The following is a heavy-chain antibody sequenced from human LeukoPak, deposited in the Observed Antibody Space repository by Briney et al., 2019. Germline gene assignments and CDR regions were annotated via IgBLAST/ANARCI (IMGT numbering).Heavy chain of an antibody. Sequence: ASVKVSCKASGYTFTRYAVNWVRQAPGQGLEWMGWINTKTGKPTYAQGFTGRFAFSLDTSVTTAYLQISSLKDEDTAVYFCARSDFWTDHPAFDIWGQGTMVTVSS. J-gene: IGHJ3*02. CDR3: ARSDFWTDHPAFDI. D-gene: IGHD3/OR15-3a*01. CDR1: GYTFTRYA. CDR2: INTKTGKP. V-gene: IGHV7-4-1*02.